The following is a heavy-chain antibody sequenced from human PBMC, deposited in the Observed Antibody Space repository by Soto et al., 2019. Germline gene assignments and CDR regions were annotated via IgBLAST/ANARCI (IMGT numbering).Heavy chain of an antibody. CDR3: ARAVDYYDSSGNPLDF. J-gene: IGHJ6*02. CDR2: IYYSGST. Sequence: SETLSLTCTVSGGSISSGGYYWSWIRQHPGKGLEWIGYIYYSGSTYYNPSLKSRVTISVDTSKNQFSLKLSSVTAADTAVYYCARAVDYYDSSGNPLDFWGQGTTVTVAS. CDR1: GGSISSGGYY. D-gene: IGHD3-22*01. V-gene: IGHV4-31*03.